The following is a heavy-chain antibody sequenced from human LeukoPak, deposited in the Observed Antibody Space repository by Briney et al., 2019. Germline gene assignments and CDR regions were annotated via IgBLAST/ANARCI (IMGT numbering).Heavy chain of an antibody. CDR1: GGSISSSSYY. CDR2: IYYSGST. J-gene: IGHJ4*02. D-gene: IGHD3-10*01. CDR3: ARAPPRGSYYRGYFDY. Sequence: TTSETLSLTCTVSGGSISSSSYYWGWIRQPPGKGLEWIGSIYYSGSTTYNPSLKSRVTISVDTSKNQFSLNLSSVTAADTAVYYCARAPPRGSYYRGYFDYWGQGTLVTVSS. V-gene: IGHV4-39*07.